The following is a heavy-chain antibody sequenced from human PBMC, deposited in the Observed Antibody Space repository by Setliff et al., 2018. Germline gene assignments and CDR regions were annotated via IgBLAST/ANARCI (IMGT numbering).Heavy chain of an antibody. J-gene: IGHJ3*02. Sequence: PSETLSLTCTVSGGSISNYYWSWIRQPAGKGLEWIGRIYTSGSTNYNPSLKSRVTMSVDTSKNQFSLKLSSVTAADTAVDYCARKGISALSGAFDMWGQGTMVTVSS. CDR2: IYTSGST. CDR1: GGSISNYY. D-gene: IGHD1-26*01. CDR3: ARKGISALSGAFDM. V-gene: IGHV4-4*07.